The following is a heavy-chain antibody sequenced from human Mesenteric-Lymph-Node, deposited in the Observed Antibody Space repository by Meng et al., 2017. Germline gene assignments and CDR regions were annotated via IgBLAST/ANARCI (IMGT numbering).Heavy chain of an antibody. V-gene: IGHV4-30-4*01. D-gene: IGHD1-26*01. J-gene: IGHJ4*02. CDR3: ARSPYSGSALPFFDY. CDR2: IYYSGST. Sequence: QGQRQESGPRLVMPSQNLSLTCTVSGDSFNSPYYYWSWIRQPPEKGLEWIGYIYYSGSTYYNPSLKSRVSISGDTSNKQFSLKLTSVTAADTAVYYCARSPYSGSALPFFDYWGQGSLVTVSS. CDR1: GDSFNSPYYY.